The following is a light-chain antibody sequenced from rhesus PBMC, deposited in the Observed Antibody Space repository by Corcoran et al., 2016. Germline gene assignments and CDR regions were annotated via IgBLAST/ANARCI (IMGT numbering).Light chain of an antibody. J-gene: IGKJ2*01. V-gene: IGKV1-94*01. Sequence: DIQMTQSPSSLSASVGDRVTVTCRASQGINKELSWYQQKPGKVPTLLIYAASSLETGVSSRVSGSGSGTDFTITINSLQPEDVATYYCLQDYTTPYSFGQGTKVEIK. CDR2: AAS. CDR3: LQDYTTPYS. CDR1: QGINKE.